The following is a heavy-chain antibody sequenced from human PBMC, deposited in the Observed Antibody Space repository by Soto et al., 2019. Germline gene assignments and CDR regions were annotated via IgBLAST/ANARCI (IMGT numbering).Heavy chain of an antibody. CDR1: GFSLSTSGVG. D-gene: IGHD1-20*01. CDR3: PHLVAGIFEY. J-gene: IGHJ4*02. Sequence: QITLKESGPTLVKPTQTLTLTCTFSGFSLSTSGVGVGWIRQPPGQALEWLALIYWYDDERYSPSLKSRLTITKDTSKHQVGLPMTNMDPVDTTTYYCPHLVAGIFEYWGQGYLVTVSS. CDR2: IYWYDDE. V-gene: IGHV2-5*01.